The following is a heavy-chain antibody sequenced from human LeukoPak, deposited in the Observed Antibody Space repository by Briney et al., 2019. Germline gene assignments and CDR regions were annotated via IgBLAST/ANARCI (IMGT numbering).Heavy chain of an antibody. CDR1: GFTFSTYT. V-gene: IGHV3-30*09. CDR3: ARDQVGD. D-gene: IGHD3-16*01. J-gene: IGHJ4*02. CDR2: ISYDGTNE. Sequence: GRSLRLSCAASGFTFSTYTMHWVRQVPGKGLEWVGAISYDGTNEYYADSVKDRFAISRDNSKNTLFLQMNTLRPEDTAVYHCARDQVGDWGQGTLVTVSS.